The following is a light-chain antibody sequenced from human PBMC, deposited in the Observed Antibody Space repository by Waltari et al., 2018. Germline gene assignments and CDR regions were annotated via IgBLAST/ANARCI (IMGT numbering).Light chain of an antibody. CDR2: AAS. CDR3: QQLNSYPPT. V-gene: IGKV1-9*01. Sequence: QLTQSPSSLSASVGYRGTITCRASQGISSFLAWYQQKAGKAPKLLIYAASTLQSGVPSRFSGSGSGTDFTLTISSLQPEDFATYYCQQLNSYPPTFGGGTKVEIK. J-gene: IGKJ4*01. CDR1: QGISSF.